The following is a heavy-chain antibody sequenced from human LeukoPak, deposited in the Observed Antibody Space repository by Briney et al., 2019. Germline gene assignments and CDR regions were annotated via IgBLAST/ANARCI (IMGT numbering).Heavy chain of an antibody. Sequence: ASVKVSCKASGYTFTGYYMHWARQAPGQGLEWMGWINPNSGGTNYAQKFQGRVTMTRDTSISTAYMELSRLRSDDTAVYYCARDDGSGYYGFDYWGQGTLVTVSS. CDR2: INPNSGGT. CDR1: GYTFTGYY. J-gene: IGHJ4*02. V-gene: IGHV1-2*02. D-gene: IGHD3-22*01. CDR3: ARDDGSGYYGFDY.